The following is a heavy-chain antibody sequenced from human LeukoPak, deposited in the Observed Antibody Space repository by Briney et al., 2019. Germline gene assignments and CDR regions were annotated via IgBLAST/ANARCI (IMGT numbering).Heavy chain of an antibody. V-gene: IGHV1-69*05. Sequence: GASVKVSCKASGGTFSSYAISWVRQAPGQGLEWMGRIIPIFGTANYAQKFQGRVTITTDESTSTAYMELSSLRPEDTAVYYCARDGSAVAGGPLRYWGQGTVVTVSS. CDR1: GGTFSSYA. CDR3: ARDGSAVAGGPLRY. D-gene: IGHD6-19*01. J-gene: IGHJ4*02. CDR2: IIPIFGTA.